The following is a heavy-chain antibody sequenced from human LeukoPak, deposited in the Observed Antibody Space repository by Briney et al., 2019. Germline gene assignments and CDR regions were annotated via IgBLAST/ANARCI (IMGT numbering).Heavy chain of an antibody. J-gene: IGHJ1*01. CDR3: AIMHGYYDGSGYWVQ. D-gene: IGHD3-22*01. CDR2: ITPNADRT. Sequence: GGSLRLSCAASGFTFGSYGMSWVRQAPGKGLEWVSFITPNADRTSYADSVEGRFTISRDNPRDTLYMQMNSLRDEDTAIYYCAIMHGYYDGSGYWVQWGQGTLVTVSS. V-gene: IGHV3-23*01. CDR1: GFTFGSYG.